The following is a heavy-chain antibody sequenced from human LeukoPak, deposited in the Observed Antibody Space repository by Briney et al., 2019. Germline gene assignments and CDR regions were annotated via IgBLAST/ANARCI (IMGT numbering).Heavy chain of an antibody. J-gene: IGHJ6*03. V-gene: IGHV1-69*01. D-gene: IGHD1-26*01. CDR1: GCTFSSYA. CDR3: ARVGGSYLNYYYYMDV. CDR2: IIPIFGTA. Sequence: SVKVSCKASGCTFSSYAISWVRQAPGQGLEWMGGIIPIFGTANYAQKFQGRVTITADESTSTAYMELSSLRSEDTAVYYCARVGGSYLNYYYYMDVWGKETTVTLSS.